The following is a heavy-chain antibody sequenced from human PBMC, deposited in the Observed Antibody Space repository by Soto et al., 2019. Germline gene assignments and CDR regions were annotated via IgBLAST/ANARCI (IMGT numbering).Heavy chain of an antibody. Sequence: ASVKVSCKASGYTFTGYYMHWVRQAPGQGLEWMGWINPNSGGTNYAQKFQGWVTMTRDTSISTAYMELSRLRSDDTAVYYCARGGGVVVVPANWFDPWGQGTLVTVSS. CDR1: GYTFTGYY. CDR3: ARGGGVVVVPANWFDP. D-gene: IGHD2-2*01. CDR2: INPNSGGT. J-gene: IGHJ5*02. V-gene: IGHV1-2*04.